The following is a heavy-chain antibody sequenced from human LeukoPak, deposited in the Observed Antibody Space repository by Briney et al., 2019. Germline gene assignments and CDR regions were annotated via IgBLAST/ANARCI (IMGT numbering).Heavy chain of an antibody. V-gene: IGHV3-43*02. Sequence: GGSVRLSCAASGFTFDDYAMHWLRQAAGKGLEWVSLISGDGGSRYYADSVKGRFTISRDNSKNSLYLQMNSLSTEDTALCFCAKDRSSSGWPNWFDPWGQGTLVTVSS. CDR1: GFTFDDYA. CDR2: ISGDGGSR. CDR3: AKDRSSSGWPNWFDP. J-gene: IGHJ5*02. D-gene: IGHD6-19*01.